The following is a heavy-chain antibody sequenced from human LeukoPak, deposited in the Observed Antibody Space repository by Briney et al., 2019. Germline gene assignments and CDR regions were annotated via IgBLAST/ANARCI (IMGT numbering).Heavy chain of an antibody. CDR3: ARDLLLSSVFDP. V-gene: IGHV4-39*07. CDR1: GGSISSSSYY. J-gene: IGHJ5*02. D-gene: IGHD3-10*01. CDR2: IYYSGST. Sequence: SETLSLTCTVSGGSISSSSYYWGWIRQPPGKGLEWIGSIYYSGSTYYNPSLKSRVTTSVDTSKNQFSLKLSSVTAADTAVYYCARDLLLSSVFDPWGQGTLVTVSS.